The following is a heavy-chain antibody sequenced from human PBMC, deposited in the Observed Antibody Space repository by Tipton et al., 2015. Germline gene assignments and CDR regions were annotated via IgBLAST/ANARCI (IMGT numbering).Heavy chain of an antibody. J-gene: IGHJ3*02. CDR1: GYTFTSYD. CDR3: DS. Sequence: QVQLVQSGAEVKKPGAPVKVSCKASGYTFTSYDLNWVRQATGQGLEWMGWMNPNTGNTGYAQTFQGRVTMTSEDTAVYYCASSPALIYSSGWIDAFDSWGQGTMVTVSS. CDR2: MNPNTGNT. V-gene: IGHV1-8*01. D-gene: IGHD6-19*01.